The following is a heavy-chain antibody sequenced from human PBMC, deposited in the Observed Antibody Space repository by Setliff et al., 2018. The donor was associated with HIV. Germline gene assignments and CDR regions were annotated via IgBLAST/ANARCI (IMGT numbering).Heavy chain of an antibody. CDR1: GGYFSGYY. D-gene: IGHD3-22*01. CDR3: ARVGYYDSSFDY. V-gene: IGHV4-34*01. J-gene: IGHJ4*02. Sequence: SETLSLTCDVYGGYFSGYYWCWIRQPPGKGLEWIGKINHIGSTNYNPSLKSRVTISVDTSKNQFSLKLSSVTAADTAVYYCARVGYYDSSFDYWGQGTLFTVSS. CDR2: INHIGST.